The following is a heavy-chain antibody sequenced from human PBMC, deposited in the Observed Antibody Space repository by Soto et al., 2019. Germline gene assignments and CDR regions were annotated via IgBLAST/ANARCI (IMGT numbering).Heavy chain of an antibody. V-gene: IGHV1-69*08. J-gene: IGHJ6*02. Sequence: QVQLVQSGAEVKKPGSSVKVACKASGGTFSSYTISWVRQAPGQGLEWMGRIIPILGIANYAQKFQGRVTITADKSTSTAYMELSSLRSEDTAVYYCARDPSTGYYGSGTYYYGMDVRGQGTTVTVSS. D-gene: IGHD3-10*01. CDR2: IIPILGIA. CDR1: GGTFSSYT. CDR3: ARDPSTGYYGSGTYYYGMDV.